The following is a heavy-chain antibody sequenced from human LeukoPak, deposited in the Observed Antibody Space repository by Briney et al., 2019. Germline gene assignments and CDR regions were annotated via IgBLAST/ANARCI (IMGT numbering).Heavy chain of an antibody. CDR1: GFTFINYA. CDR2: ISGSGGST. CDR3: AKVGEGLLWFGELFLPYFDY. D-gene: IGHD3-10*01. V-gene: IGHV3-23*01. J-gene: IGHJ4*02. Sequence: GGSLRLSCAASGFTFINYAMNWVRQAPGKGLDWVSAISGSGGSTYYADSVKGRFTISRDNSKNTLYLQMNSLRAEDTAVYYCAKVGEGLLWFGELFLPYFDYWGQGTLVTVSS.